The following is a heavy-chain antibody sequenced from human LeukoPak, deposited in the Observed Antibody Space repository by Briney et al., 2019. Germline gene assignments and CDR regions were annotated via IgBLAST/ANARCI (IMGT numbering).Heavy chain of an antibody. V-gene: IGHV3-23*01. Sequence: PGGSLRLSCAASGFTFSSYGMSWVRQAPGKGLEWVSAISGSGGSTYYADSVKGRFTISRDNSKNTLFLQMNTLRADDTAVYYCAKGITIILVGGHDAFDVWGQGTMVTVSS. CDR3: AKGITIILVGGHDAFDV. D-gene: IGHD3-22*01. J-gene: IGHJ3*01. CDR2: ISGSGGST. CDR1: GFTFSSYG.